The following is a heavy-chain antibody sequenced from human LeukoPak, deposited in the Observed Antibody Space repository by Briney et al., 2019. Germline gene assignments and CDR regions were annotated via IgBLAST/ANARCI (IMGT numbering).Heavy chain of an antibody. V-gene: IGHV4-61*02. D-gene: IGHD6-13*01. CDR3: ERGGSWYSGGSS. CDR1: GGSISSGRYY. CDR2: IYTSGST. Sequence: SETLSLTCTVSGGSISSGRYYWRWIRQPAGKGLDWIGRIYTSGSTRYNPSLKSRVTTSVDTSKNQFSLKLSSVTAADTAVYYCERGGSWYSGGSSWGQGTLVTVSS. J-gene: IGHJ5*02.